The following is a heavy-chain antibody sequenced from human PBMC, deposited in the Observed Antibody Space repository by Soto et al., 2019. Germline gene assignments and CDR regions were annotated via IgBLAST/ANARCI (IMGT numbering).Heavy chain of an antibody. V-gene: IGHV1-69*13. J-gene: IGHJ3*02. CDR2: IIPIFGTA. CDR1: GGTFSSYA. CDR3: ARVRKLVRDAFDI. Sequence: VKVSCRASGGTFSSYAISWVRQAPGQGLEWMGGIIPIFGTANYAQKFQGRVTITADESTSTAYMELSSLRSEDTAVYYCARVRKLVRDAFDIWGQGTMVTVSS. D-gene: IGHD6-13*01.